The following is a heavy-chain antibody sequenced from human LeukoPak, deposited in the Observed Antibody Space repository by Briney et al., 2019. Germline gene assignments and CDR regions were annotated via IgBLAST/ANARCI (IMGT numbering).Heavy chain of an antibody. CDR2: VYYTGTT. J-gene: IGHJ4*02. V-gene: IGHV4-39*07. CDR3: ARGLLVHGGIFDN. Sequence: PSETLSLTCTVSGDSISTSSYYWAWIRQPPGKGLEWIASVYYTGTTYYTPSLKSRVTISVDTSNNQFSLRLSSVTAADTAVYYCARGLLVHGGIFDNWGQGTLVTVSS. CDR1: GDSISTSSYY. D-gene: IGHD6-13*01.